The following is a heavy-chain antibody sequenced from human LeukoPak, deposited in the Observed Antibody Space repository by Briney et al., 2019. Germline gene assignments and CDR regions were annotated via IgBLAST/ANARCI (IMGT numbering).Heavy chain of an antibody. CDR1: GFPFSSYE. V-gene: IGHV3-48*03. D-gene: IGHD3/OR15-3a*01. Sequence: GGSLRLSCTASGFPFSSYEMNWVRQAPGKGLEWVSYISSTGSTIYYADSVKGRFTISRDNAKNSLYLQMNSLRVEDTAIYYCARGRTGRGLVKYYFDYWGQGILVTVSS. CDR3: ARGRTGRGLVKYYFDY. CDR2: ISSTGSTI. J-gene: IGHJ4*02.